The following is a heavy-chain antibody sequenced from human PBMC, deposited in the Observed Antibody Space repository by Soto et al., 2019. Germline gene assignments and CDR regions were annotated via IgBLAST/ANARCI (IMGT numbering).Heavy chain of an antibody. D-gene: IGHD4-17*01. Sequence: EVQLLESGGGLVQPGGSLRLSCAASGFTFSTYAMIWVRQAPGKGLEWVSVITGSGGSTYYADSVKGRFTISRDTSKKHAFLQMNSLRAEDTAVYYCAKDRYGDYGGIDYWGQGTMVTVSS. CDR2: ITGSGGST. J-gene: IGHJ4*02. CDR1: GFTFSTYA. V-gene: IGHV3-23*01. CDR3: AKDRYGDYGGIDY.